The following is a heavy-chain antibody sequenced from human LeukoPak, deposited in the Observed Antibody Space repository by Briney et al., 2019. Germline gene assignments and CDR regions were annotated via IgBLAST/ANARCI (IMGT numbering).Heavy chain of an antibody. CDR2: IYPGDSDT. D-gene: IGHD2-15*01. V-gene: IGHV5-51*01. CDR3: ARHRRGYCSGGSCYFSTFDY. Sequence: GESLKISCRGSGYSFTSYWIVWVRQMPGKGLEWMGIIYPGDSDTRYSPSFQGQVTISADKSISTAYLQWSSLKASDTAMYYCARHRRGYCSGGSCYFSTFDYWGQGTLVTVSS. J-gene: IGHJ4*02. CDR1: GYSFTSYW.